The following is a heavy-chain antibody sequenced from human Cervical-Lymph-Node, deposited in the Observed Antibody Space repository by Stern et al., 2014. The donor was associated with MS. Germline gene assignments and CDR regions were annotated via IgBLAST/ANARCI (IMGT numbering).Heavy chain of an antibody. Sequence: VQLQESGGGLVQPGRSLRLSCAASGFTFDDYAMHWVRQAPGKGLELVSGITWNSVSLGYADSVKGRFTISRDNAKNSLYLQMNSLRGDDTTLYYGAKGSGGSGYYPVALDYWGQGTLVTVSS. CDR2: ITWNSVSL. J-gene: IGHJ4*02. D-gene: IGHD3-3*01. V-gene: IGHV3-9*01. CDR3: AKGSGGSGYYPVALDY. CDR1: GFTFDDYA.